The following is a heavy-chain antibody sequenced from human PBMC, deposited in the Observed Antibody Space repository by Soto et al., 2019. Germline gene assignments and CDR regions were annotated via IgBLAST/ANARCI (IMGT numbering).Heavy chain of an antibody. V-gene: IGHV3-11*01. Sequence: QVQLVESGGGLVKPGGSLRLSCAASGFTFSDYYMSWIRQAPGKGLEWVSYISSSGSTIYYADSVKGRFTISRDNAKNSLYLQMNSLRAEDTAVYYCARSLYGSSSLPLNYYYYYYMDVWGKGTTVTVSS. CDR1: GFTFSDYY. CDR2: ISSSGSTI. CDR3: ARSLYGSSSLPLNYYYYYYMDV. J-gene: IGHJ6*03. D-gene: IGHD6-6*01.